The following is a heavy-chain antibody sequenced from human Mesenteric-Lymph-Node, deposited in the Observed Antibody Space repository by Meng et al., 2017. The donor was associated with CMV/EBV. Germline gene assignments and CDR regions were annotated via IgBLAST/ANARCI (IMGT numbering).Heavy chain of an antibody. Sequence: SCKPAAYPFTGYCIRGVRQAPGRGLEGMGWVSPNDGGTNDAQKFQRRVTMTRNTSISTAYKELNSLTPDNTAVYYCARGGGASKLDYWGQGTLVTVSS. V-gene: IGHV1-2*02. CDR3: ARGGGASKLDY. J-gene: IGHJ4*02. CDR1: AYPFTGYC. CDR2: VSPNDGGT. D-gene: IGHD1-26*01.